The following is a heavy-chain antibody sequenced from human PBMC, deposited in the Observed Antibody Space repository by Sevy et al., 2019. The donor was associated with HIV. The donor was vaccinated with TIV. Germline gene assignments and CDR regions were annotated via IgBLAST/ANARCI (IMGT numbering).Heavy chain of an antibody. Sequence: GGSLRLSCAASGFTFSDYYMSWIRQAPGKGLEWVSYISSSSSYTNYADSVQGRFTISRDNAKNSLYLQMISLRAEDTAVYYCARTLRLRTNVREGYYYYMDVWGKGTTVTVSS. CDR3: ARTLRLRTNVREGYYYYMDV. D-gene: IGHD5-12*01. J-gene: IGHJ6*03. V-gene: IGHV3-11*06. CDR2: ISSSSSYT. CDR1: GFTFSDYY.